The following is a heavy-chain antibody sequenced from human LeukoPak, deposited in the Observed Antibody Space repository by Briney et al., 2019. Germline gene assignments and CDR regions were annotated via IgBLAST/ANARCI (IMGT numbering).Heavy chain of an antibody. CDR1: GGSISSSSYY. J-gene: IGHJ5*02. V-gene: IGHV4-39*01. D-gene: IGHD2-8*01. CDR3: ARQVLMVYAVWGYNWFDP. CDR2: IYYSGST. Sequence: PSETLSLTCTVSGGSISSSSYYWGWIRQPPGKGLEWIGSIYYSGSTYYNPSLKSRVTISVDTSKNQFSLKLSSVTAADTAVYYCARQVLMVYAVWGYNWFDPWGQGTLVTVSP.